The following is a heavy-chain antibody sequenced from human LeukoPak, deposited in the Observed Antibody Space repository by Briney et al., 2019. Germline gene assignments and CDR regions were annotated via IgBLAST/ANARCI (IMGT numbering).Heavy chain of an antibody. V-gene: IGHV3-30*19. CDR1: GFTFSSYG. CDR3: AKSSYSSVWYIDY. CDR2: ILYDGTNT. J-gene: IGHJ4*01. Sequence: PGGSLRLSCAASGFTFSSYGMYWVRQAPGKGLEWVAAILYDGTNTYYADSVKGRFTISRDNSKNTLNLQVDSLRAEDTAVYYCAKSSYSSVWYIDYWGQGTLVTVSS. D-gene: IGHD6-19*01.